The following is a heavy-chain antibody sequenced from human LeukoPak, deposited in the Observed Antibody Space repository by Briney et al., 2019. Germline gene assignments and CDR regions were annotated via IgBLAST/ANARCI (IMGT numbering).Heavy chain of an antibody. Sequence: GGSLRLSCAASGFTFSSYAMSWVRPAPGKGLEWVSAISGSGGSTYYADSVKGRFTISRDNSKNTLYLQMNSLRAEDTAVYYCAKDKGYCSSTSCYTIFDYWGQGTLVTVSS. J-gene: IGHJ4*02. D-gene: IGHD2-2*02. CDR1: GFTFSSYA. V-gene: IGHV3-23*01. CDR3: AKDKGYCSSTSCYTIFDY. CDR2: ISGSGGST.